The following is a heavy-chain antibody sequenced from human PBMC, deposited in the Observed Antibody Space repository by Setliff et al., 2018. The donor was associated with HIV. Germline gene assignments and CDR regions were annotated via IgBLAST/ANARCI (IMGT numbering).Heavy chain of an antibody. V-gene: IGHV4-38-2*02. CDR2: IYHSGTI. J-gene: IGHJ4*02. D-gene: IGHD4-17*01. CDR1: GYSMTSDYQ. CDR3: VRVDYGDYDFDY. Sequence: SETLSLTCTVSGYSMTSDYQWGWIRQPPGKGLEWIGSIYHSGTIYYNPSLKSRVTISVDTSKNQFPLKLISVTAADTAVFYCVRVDYGDYDFDYWGQGTLVTVSS.